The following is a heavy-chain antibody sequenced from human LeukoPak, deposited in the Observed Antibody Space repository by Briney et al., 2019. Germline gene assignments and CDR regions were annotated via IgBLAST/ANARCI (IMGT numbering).Heavy chain of an antibody. CDR3: ARDPGIMITP. CDR1: GGTFSSYA. V-gene: IGHV1-2*02. CDR2: INPNSGVT. J-gene: IGHJ4*02. D-gene: IGHD3-16*01. Sequence: SVKLSCKASGGTFSSYAISWVRLAPGQGLEWMGWINPNSGVTNYAQKFQGRVTMTTDTSISTAYMELSRLTSADTAVYYCARDPGIMITPWGQGTLVTVSS.